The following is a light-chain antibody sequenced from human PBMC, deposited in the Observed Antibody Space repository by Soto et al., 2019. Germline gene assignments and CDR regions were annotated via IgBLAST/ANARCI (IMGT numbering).Light chain of an antibody. V-gene: IGKV1-6*01. Sequence: AIQMTQSPSSLSASVGDGVTMTCRASQGIRNDLGWYQQKPGKAPKLLIYSASSLQSGVPSRFSGSGSGTDFTLTISSLQPEDFATYFCLQDHTSPLTFGQGTKVDIK. CDR1: QGIRND. J-gene: IGKJ1*01. CDR2: SAS. CDR3: LQDHTSPLT.